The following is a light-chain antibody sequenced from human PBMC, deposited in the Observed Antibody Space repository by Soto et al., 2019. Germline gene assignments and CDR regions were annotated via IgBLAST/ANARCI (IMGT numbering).Light chain of an antibody. CDR1: ETVRTN. J-gene: IGKJ1*01. CDR2: DAS. Sequence: VMTQSPATLSVSPGDRATISCRASETVRTNLAWYQQKPGQAPKLLIYDASTMATGIPARFIGNGSGTEFTLTISSLQSEDFAVYYCQQYKNWWTFGQGTKVDIK. V-gene: IGKV3D-15*01. CDR3: QQYKNWWT.